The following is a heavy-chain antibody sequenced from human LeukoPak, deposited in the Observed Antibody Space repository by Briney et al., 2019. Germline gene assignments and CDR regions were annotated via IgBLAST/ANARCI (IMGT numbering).Heavy chain of an antibody. Sequence: GGSLRLSCAASGFTFTDHYMSWIRQAPGKGLEWISYISFSHHTNYADSVKGRFTISRDNAKNSLYLQMNSLRAEDTAVYYCARGGSDYDYWGQGTLVTVSS. CDR1: GFTFTDHY. J-gene: IGHJ4*02. CDR3: ARGGSDYDY. V-gene: IGHV3-11*06. D-gene: IGHD1-26*01. CDR2: ISFSHHT.